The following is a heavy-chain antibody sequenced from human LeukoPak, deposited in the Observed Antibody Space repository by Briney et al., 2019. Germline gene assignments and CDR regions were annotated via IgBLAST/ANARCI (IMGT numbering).Heavy chain of an antibody. J-gene: IGHJ4*02. Sequence: SETLSLTCTVSGTSTRSFYWSWIRQPPGKGLEWIGYIYYTGTHNYNPSLKSRVTISVDTSKNQFSLKLSSVTAADTAVYYCARDRIAAAGDLDYWGQGTLVTVSS. V-gene: IGHV4-59*12. CDR3: ARDRIAAAGDLDY. D-gene: IGHD6-13*01. CDR2: IYYTGTH. CDR1: GTSTRSFY.